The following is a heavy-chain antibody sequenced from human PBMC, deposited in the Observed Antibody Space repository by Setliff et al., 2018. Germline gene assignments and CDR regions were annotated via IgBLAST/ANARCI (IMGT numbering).Heavy chain of an antibody. D-gene: IGHD1-1*01. Sequence: VKVSCKASGGTFSSYAISWVRQAPGQGLEWMGGIIPILGIANYAQKFQGRVTITADESTSTAYMELSSLRSEDTAVYYCARSVSTGPTPFYWYFDLWGRGTLVTVSS. CDR3: ARSVSTGPTPFYWYFDL. CDR1: GGTFSSYA. J-gene: IGHJ2*01. CDR2: IIPILGIA. V-gene: IGHV1-69*10.